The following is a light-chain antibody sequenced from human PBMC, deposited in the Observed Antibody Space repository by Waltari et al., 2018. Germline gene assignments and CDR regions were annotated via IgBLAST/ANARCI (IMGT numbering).Light chain of an antibody. CDR3: QQYNSYPLT. CDR1: QNINSW. Sequence: DIQMTQSPSTLSASVGDRVTITCRASQNINSWLAWYQQKPGKAPKFLIYNASSLESGVPSRFSGSVSATEFTLTISSLQPDDFGTYYCQQYNSYPLTFGQGTKVEIK. V-gene: IGKV1-5*03. J-gene: IGKJ1*01. CDR2: NAS.